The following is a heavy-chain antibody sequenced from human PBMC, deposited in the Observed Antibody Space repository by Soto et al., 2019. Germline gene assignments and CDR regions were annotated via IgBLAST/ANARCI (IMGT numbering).Heavy chain of an antibody. CDR1: GGSISSSSFH. CDR2: IYYSGST. Sequence: PSETLSLTCTVSGGSISSSSFHWGWIRQPPGKGLEWIGSIYYSGSTYYSTSLKSRVTISVDTSKNQFSLKLSFVTAADTAVYYCARRERAAGTDWWFDPWGQGTLVT. D-gene: IGHD6-13*01. V-gene: IGHV4-39*01. J-gene: IGHJ5*02. CDR3: ARRERAAGTDWWFDP.